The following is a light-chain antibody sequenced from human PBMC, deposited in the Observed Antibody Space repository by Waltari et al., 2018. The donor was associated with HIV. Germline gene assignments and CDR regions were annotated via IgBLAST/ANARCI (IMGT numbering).Light chain of an antibody. Sequence: EIVMTQSPATLSVSPGERATLSCRASQSVSSNLAWYQQKPGQAPRLLIYGASTRATGIPARCSGSGSATEFTLTISSLQSEDVAVDYCQQYNNWPPLTFGGGTKVEIK. CDR3: QQYNNWPPLT. J-gene: IGKJ4*01. V-gene: IGKV3-15*01. CDR2: GAS. CDR1: QSVSSN.